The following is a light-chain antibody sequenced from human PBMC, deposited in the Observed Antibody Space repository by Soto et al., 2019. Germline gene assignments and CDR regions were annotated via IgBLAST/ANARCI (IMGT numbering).Light chain of an antibody. J-gene: IGKJ1*01. Sequence: DIQMTQSPSSLSASVGDRVTITCRASQSISSYLNWYQQKPGKAPNLLIYAESSLQSGVPSRFSGSGSGTDFTLTISSLQPEDFATYYCQQSYSTPRTFGQGTKVEIK. CDR3: QQSYSTPRT. CDR2: AES. CDR1: QSISSY. V-gene: IGKV1-39*01.